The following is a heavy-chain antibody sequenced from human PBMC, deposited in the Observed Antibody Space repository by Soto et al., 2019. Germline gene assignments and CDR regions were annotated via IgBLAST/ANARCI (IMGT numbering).Heavy chain of an antibody. CDR3: ARLINLVVVVAATGWFDP. V-gene: IGHV4-39*01. CDR1: GGSISSSSYY. D-gene: IGHD2-15*01. J-gene: IGHJ5*02. CDR2: IDYSGST. Sequence: SETLSLTCTVSGGSISSSSYYWGWIRQPPGKGLEWIGSIDYSGSTYYNPSIKSRVTISVHTSKNQFSLKLSAVTAAETAGYYCARLINLVVVVAATGWFDPWGQGTLVTVSS.